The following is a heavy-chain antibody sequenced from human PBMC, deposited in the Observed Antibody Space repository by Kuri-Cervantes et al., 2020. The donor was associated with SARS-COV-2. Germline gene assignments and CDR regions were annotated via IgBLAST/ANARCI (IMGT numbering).Heavy chain of an antibody. D-gene: IGHD3-3*01. CDR3: ARGASLWSGYYRKLNWFDP. V-gene: IGHV4-30-4*08. Sequence: LRLSCTVSGGSLRSGDYYWTWVRQPPGKGLEWIGNIYYSGNTYYNPSLKSRVTISVDTSKNQFSLKLSSVTAADTAVYYCARGASLWSGYYRKLNWFDPWGQGTLVTVSS. CDR2: IYYSGNT. CDR1: GGSLRSGDYY. J-gene: IGHJ5*02.